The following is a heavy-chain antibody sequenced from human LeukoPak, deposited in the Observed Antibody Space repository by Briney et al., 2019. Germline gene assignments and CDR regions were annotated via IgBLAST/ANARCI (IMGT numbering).Heavy chain of an antibody. V-gene: IGHV1-2*02. CDR2: VHPNSGAT. CDR3: ARRSYNGNDIPWFDP. J-gene: IGHJ5*02. Sequence: ASVKVSCKASGYTFTDYYIHWLRQAPGQGLEWMGWVHPNSGATNYAQKLQGRVTVTRDTSVSTAYMELSRLTSDDTAVYYCARRSYNGNDIPWFDPWGQGTQVTVSS. D-gene: IGHD1-20*01. CDR1: GYTFTDYY.